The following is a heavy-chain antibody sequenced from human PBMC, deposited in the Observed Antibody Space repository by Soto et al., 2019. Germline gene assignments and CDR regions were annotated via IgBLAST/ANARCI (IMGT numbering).Heavy chain of an antibody. V-gene: IGHV4-61*01. CDR1: GGSVSSGSYY. J-gene: IGHJ4*02. Sequence: SETLSLTCTVSGGSVSSGSYYWSWIRQPPGKGLEWIGYNYYSGSTNYHPSLKSRVTISVDTSKNQFTLKLSSVTVADTAVYYCARAGSGSYYNLYYWGQGTLVTVSS. CDR2: NYYSGST. CDR3: ARAGSGSYYNLYY. D-gene: IGHD3-10*01.